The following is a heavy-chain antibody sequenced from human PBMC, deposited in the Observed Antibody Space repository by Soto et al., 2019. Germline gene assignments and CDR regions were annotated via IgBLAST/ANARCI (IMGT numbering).Heavy chain of an antibody. CDR2: ISGSGFKK. CDR1: GFIFENLG. V-gene: IGHV3-23*01. CDR3: AKNQGVELVPLATVDWFDP. D-gene: IGHD1-26*01. J-gene: IGHJ5*02. Sequence: GGSLKISCAASGFIFENLGMSWVRQAPGKGLEWISSISGSGFKKYYADSVKGRFTISRDNSKSTVYLELNNLSAEDTAVYHCAKNQGVELVPLATVDWFDPWGQGSVVNV.